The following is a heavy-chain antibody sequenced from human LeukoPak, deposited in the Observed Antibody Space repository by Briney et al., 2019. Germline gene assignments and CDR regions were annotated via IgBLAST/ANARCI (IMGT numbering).Heavy chain of an antibody. V-gene: IGHV3-7*02. CDR2: IKQDGGDK. D-gene: IGHD3-10*01. Sequence: PGGSLRLSCVASGFTFSSYWMSWVRQAPGKGLEWVANIKQDGGDKYYVDSVKGRLTISRDNSKNSLYLQMNSLRAEDTAVYYCARGRSITLLRGVAMSDGFDVWGQGAMVTVSS. CDR1: GFTFSSYW. J-gene: IGHJ3*01. CDR3: ARGRSITLLRGVAMSDGFDV.